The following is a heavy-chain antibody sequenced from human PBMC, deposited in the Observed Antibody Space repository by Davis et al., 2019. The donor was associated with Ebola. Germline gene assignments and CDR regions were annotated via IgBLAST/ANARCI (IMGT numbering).Heavy chain of an antibody. D-gene: IGHD5/OR15-5a*01. CDR3: ARQHDPSTPAPGF. J-gene: IGHJ4*02. Sequence: PGGSLRLSCAASGFTFSTYWMHWVRQAPGKGLVWVSRINSDGSTTTYADSVKGRFAIFRDNAKNTLYLQMNSLRAEDTAVYYCARQHDPSTPAPGFWGQGTLVTVSS. CDR1: GFTFSTYW. V-gene: IGHV3-74*01. CDR2: INSDGSTT.